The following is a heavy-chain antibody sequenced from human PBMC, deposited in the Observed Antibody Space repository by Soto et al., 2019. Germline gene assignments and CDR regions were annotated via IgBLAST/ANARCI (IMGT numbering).Heavy chain of an antibody. V-gene: IGHV3-30-3*01. D-gene: IGHD5-18*01. Sequence: GGSLRLSCAASGFTFSSYAMHWVRQAPGKGLEWVAVISYDGSNKYYADSVKGRFTISRDNSKNTLYLQMNSLRAEDTAVYYCARDRGYSYGYLYYFDYWGQGTLVTVSS. CDR2: ISYDGSNK. J-gene: IGHJ4*02. CDR3: ARDRGYSYGYLYYFDY. CDR1: GFTFSSYA.